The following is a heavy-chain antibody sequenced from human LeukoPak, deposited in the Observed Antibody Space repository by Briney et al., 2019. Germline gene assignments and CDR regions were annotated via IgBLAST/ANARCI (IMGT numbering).Heavy chain of an antibody. Sequence: GESLKISCKGSGYSFTSYWIGWVRQMPGKGLEWTGIIYPGDSDTRYSPSFQGQVTISADKSISTAYLQWSSLKASDTAMYYCARGLASIAARPFWFDPWGQGTLVTVSS. CDR3: ARGLASIAARPFWFDP. V-gene: IGHV5-51*01. CDR2: IYPGDSDT. J-gene: IGHJ5*02. CDR1: GYSFTSYW. D-gene: IGHD6-6*01.